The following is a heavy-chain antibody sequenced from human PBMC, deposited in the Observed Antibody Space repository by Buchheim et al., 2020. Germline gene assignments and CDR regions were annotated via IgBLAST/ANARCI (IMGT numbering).Heavy chain of an antibody. D-gene: IGHD4-11*01. Sequence: EVQLVESGGGLVKPGGSLRLSCAASGFTFSSYSMNWVRQAPGKGLEWVSSISSSSSYIYYADSVKGRFTISRDNAKNSLYLQMNSLRAEDTAVYYCARDDYSNYGFYYYYYIDVWGKGTT. CDR1: GFTFSSYS. CDR3: ARDDYSNYGFYYYYYIDV. J-gene: IGHJ6*03. CDR2: ISSSSSYI. V-gene: IGHV3-21*01.